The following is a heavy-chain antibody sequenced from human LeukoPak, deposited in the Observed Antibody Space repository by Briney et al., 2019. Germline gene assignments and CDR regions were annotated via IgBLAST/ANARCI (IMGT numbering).Heavy chain of an antibody. CDR1: GFTVSSNY. J-gene: IGHJ6*02. V-gene: IGHV3-66*01. Sequence: QTGGSLRLSCAASGFTVSSNYMSWVRQAPGKGLEWVSVIYSGGSTYYADSVKGRFTISRDNSKNTLYLQMNSLRAEDTAVYYCARGIVGAKSYYYYGMDVWGQGTTVTVSS. CDR2: IYSGGST. D-gene: IGHD1-26*01. CDR3: ARGIVGAKSYYYYGMDV.